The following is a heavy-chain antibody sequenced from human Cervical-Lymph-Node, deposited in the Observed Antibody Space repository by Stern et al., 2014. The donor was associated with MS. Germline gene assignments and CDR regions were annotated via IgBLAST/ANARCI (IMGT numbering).Heavy chain of an antibody. CDR2: IYHSGAS. J-gene: IGHJ2*01. V-gene: IGHV4-4*02. CDR1: GGSVSSTNW. D-gene: IGHD2/OR15-2a*01. CDR3: ARERQQYCNSEGRSYWYFDL. Sequence: QLQLQESGPGLVKPSGTLSLTCAVSGGSVSSTNWWSWVRQSPGKGLEWIGNIYHSGASNYRPSLRSRFSISLANSKTPLSLHLTSVTAADTAVYYCARERQQYCNSEGRSYWYFDLWGRGTLVTVSS.